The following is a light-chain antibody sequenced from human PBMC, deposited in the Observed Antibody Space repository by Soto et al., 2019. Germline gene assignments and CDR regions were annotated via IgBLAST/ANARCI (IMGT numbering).Light chain of an antibody. CDR3: QSYDSSLSAPYV. V-gene: IGLV1-40*02. CDR1: SSNIGAGYD. CDR2: GNS. J-gene: IGLJ1*01. Sequence: QSAMTQPPSVSGAPGQRVTISCTGSSSNIGAGYDVHWYQQLPGTAPKLLIYGNSNRPSGVPDRFSGSKSGTSASLAFTGLQAEDEADYYCQSYDSSLSAPYVFGTGTRSPS.